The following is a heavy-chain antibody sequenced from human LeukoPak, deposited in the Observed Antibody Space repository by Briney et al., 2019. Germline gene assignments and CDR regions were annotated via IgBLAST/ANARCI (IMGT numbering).Heavy chain of an antibody. Sequence: GGSLRLSCAASGFTFSSYGMHWVRQAPGKGLEWVAFIRYDGSNKYYADSVKGRFTISRDNSKNTLYLHVNSLRPEDTAVYYCARGYYGSASYYYYYMDVWGKGTTVTISS. CDR1: GFTFSSYG. CDR2: IRYDGSNK. V-gene: IGHV3-30*02. J-gene: IGHJ6*03. D-gene: IGHD3-10*01. CDR3: ARGYYGSASYYYYYMDV.